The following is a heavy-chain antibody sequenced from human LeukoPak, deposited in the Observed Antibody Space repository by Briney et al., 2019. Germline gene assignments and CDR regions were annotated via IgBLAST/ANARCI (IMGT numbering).Heavy chain of an antibody. Sequence: GGSLRLSCAASGFTFSNYWMSWVRQAPGKGREWVANIKEDGIDKYYVGSERGRFTISRDNAKNSLYLQMNSLRAEDTAIYYCVRYGSGSSRQFDYWGQGTLVTVSS. J-gene: IGHJ4*02. CDR3: VRYGSGSSRQFDY. D-gene: IGHD3-10*01. V-gene: IGHV3-7*03. CDR1: GFTFSNYW. CDR2: IKEDGIDK.